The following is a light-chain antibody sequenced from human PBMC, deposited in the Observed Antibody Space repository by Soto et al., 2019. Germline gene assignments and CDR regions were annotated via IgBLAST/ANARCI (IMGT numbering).Light chain of an antibody. CDR2: DNN. J-gene: IGLJ2*01. CDR1: SSNIGSNS. CDR3: GTWDSSLGAGV. V-gene: IGLV1-51*01. Sequence: QSVLTQPPSVSAAPGQTVTISCSGSSSNIGSNSVSWYQQLPGTAPKLLISDNNQRPSGIPDRFSGSRSGTSATLDITGLQTGDEADYYCGTWDSSLGAGVFGGGTKLTVL.